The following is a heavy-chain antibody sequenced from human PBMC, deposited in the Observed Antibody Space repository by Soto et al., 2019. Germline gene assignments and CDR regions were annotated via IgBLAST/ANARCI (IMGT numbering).Heavy chain of an antibody. CDR1: GGSFSGYY. CDR2: INHSGST. D-gene: IGHD3-22*01. CDR3: SRSGGYYGQLDP. Sequence: SETLSLTCAVYGGSFSGYYWSWIRQPPGKGLEWIGEINHSGSTNYNPSLKSRVTISVDTSKNQFSLKLSSVTAADTAVYYCSRSGGYYGQLDPWGQGTLVTVYS. V-gene: IGHV4-34*01. J-gene: IGHJ5*02.